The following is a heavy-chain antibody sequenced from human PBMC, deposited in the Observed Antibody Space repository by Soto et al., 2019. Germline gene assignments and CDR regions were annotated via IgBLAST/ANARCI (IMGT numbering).Heavy chain of an antibody. CDR1: GYTFTSYG. V-gene: IGHV1-18*01. J-gene: IGHJ3*02. CDR3: ARVQTGYCGGDCYSSGAFDI. CDR2: ISAYNGNT. D-gene: IGHD2-21*02. Sequence: QVQLVQSGAEVKKPGASVKVSCKASGYTFTSYGISWVRQAPGQGLEWMGWISAYNGNTNYAQKHQGRVTMTTDTSKSTAYMELRSLRSADTAVYYCARVQTGYCGGDCYSSGAFDIWGQGTMVTVSS.